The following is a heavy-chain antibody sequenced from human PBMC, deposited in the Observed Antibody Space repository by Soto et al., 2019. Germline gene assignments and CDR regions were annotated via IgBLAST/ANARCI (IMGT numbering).Heavy chain of an antibody. CDR1: GSTFSNDW. J-gene: IGHJ3*02. CDR2: INSDGSST. D-gene: IGHD4-17*01. Sequence: GGSLRLSCAVSGSTFSNDWMHWVRQAPGKGLVWVSHINSDGSSTNYADFVKGRFTIARDSSKTIVYLQMNSLRPEDTAVYYCATWHLREHAYDIWGQGTAVTVSS. CDR3: ATWHLREHAYDI. V-gene: IGHV3-74*01.